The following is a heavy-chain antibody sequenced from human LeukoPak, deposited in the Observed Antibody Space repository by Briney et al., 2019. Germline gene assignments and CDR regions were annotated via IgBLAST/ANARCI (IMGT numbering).Heavy chain of an antibody. CDR1: GFTFSSYS. Sequence: GGSLRLSCAASGFTFSSYSMTWVRQAPGKGLEWVAGISDTGGRTNYADSVKGRFTISRDNPKNTLYLQMNSLRAEDTAVYFCAKRGVVIRVILVGFHKEAYYFDSWGQGALVTVSS. CDR3: AKRGVVIRVILVGFHKEAYYFDS. J-gene: IGHJ4*02. CDR2: ISDTGGRT. D-gene: IGHD3-22*01. V-gene: IGHV3-23*01.